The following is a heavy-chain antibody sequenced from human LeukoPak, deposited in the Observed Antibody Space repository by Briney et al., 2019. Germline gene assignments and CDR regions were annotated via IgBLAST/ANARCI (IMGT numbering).Heavy chain of an antibody. V-gene: IGHV4-4*07. CDR2: ISSSGST. D-gene: IGHD3-10*01. J-gene: IGHJ6*02. Sequence: SETLSLTCTVSGGSISSSYWSWIRQPAGKGLEWIGRISSSGSTKYNPSLKSRVSMSVDTSKNQFSLKLSSVTAADTAVYYCARAGESRKTMVRGVHYDYYGMDVWRQGTTVTVS. CDR1: GGSISSSY. CDR3: ARAGESRKTMVRGVHYDYYGMDV.